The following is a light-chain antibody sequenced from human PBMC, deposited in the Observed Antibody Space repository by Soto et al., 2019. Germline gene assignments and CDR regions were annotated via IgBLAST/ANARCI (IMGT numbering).Light chain of an antibody. Sequence: EIVLTQTQSTLSLSPVERATLSFRSSHTISISYLAWYQQKPGQAPRLLMYGISRRATGIPDRFSGSGSGTDFTLTITRLEPEDFGVYYCQAYVTSSLRRFGHGTKVDI. CDR3: QAYVTSSLRR. J-gene: IGKJ1*01. V-gene: IGKV3-20*01. CDR1: HTISISY. CDR2: GIS.